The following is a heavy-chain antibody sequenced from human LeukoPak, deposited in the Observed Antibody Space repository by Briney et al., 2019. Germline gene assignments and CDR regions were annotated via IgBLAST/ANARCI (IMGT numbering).Heavy chain of an antibody. CDR2: INHSGST. D-gene: IGHD3-9*01. Sequence: SETLSLTCAVYGGSFSGYYWSWIRQPPGKGLEWIGEINHSGSTNYNPSLKSRVTISVDTSKNQFSLKLSSVTAADTAVYYCAREELTGYGVDYWGQETLVTVSS. J-gene: IGHJ4*02. CDR1: GGSFSGYY. V-gene: IGHV4-34*01. CDR3: AREELTGYGVDY.